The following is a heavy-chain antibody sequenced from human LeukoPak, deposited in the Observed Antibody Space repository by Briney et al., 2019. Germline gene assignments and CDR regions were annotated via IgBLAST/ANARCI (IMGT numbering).Heavy chain of an antibody. V-gene: IGHV3-74*01. D-gene: IGHD3-10*01. CDR1: GFTFSSDW. CDR2: INSDGSST. J-gene: IGHJ4*02. Sequence: PGGSLRLSCAASGFTFSSDWMHWVRQAPGKGLVWVSRINSDGSSTSYADSVKGRFTISRDNAKNTLYLQMNSLRAEDTAVYYCARDLGYYGSGSYYNGDHFDYWGQGTLVTVSS. CDR3: ARDLGYYGSGSYYNGDHFDY.